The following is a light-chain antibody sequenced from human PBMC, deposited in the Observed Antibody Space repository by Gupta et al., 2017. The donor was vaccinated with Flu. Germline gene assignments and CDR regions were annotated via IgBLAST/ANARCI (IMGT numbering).Light chain of an antibody. Sequence: EIVLTHSPATLSLSPGDRAILSCRASQSVNIYLAWYQQKPGQPPRLLMFDASKRAAGIPDRFSGSGSGTDFTLTISTLEPEDFAVYYCQQRSGLPMYTFGQGTKLE. CDR3: QQRSGLPMYT. CDR2: DAS. J-gene: IGKJ2*01. V-gene: IGKV3-11*01. CDR1: QSVNIY.